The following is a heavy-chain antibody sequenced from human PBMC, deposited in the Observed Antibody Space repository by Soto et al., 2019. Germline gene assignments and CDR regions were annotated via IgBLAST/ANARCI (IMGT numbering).Heavy chain of an antibody. Sequence: QVQLQQWGAGQLKPSETLYLNCAVNGGSLSGYYWSWIRQPPGKGLEWIGEIKDGGRTNYSPSLKSRATISSDTSNNQFSLRLYSVTAADTGVYYCARGQEGVVATHWDQGTLVTVSS. J-gene: IGHJ4*02. V-gene: IGHV4-34*01. CDR3: ARGQEGVVATH. D-gene: IGHD5-12*01. CDR2: IKDGGRT. CDR1: GGSLSGYY.